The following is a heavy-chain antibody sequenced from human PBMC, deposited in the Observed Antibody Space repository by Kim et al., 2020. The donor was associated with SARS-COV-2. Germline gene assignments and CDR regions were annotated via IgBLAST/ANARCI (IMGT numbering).Heavy chain of an antibody. CDR3: AKDVGHSSLGENYYMDV. J-gene: IGHJ6*03. CDR1: GFTFSSYG. V-gene: IGHV3-30*18. Sequence: GGSLRLSCAASGFTFSSYGMHWVRQAPGKGLEWVAVISYDGSNKYYADSVKGRFTISRDNSKNTLYLQMNSLRAEDTAVYYCAKDVGHSSLGENYYMDV. CDR2: ISYDGSNK. D-gene: IGHD6-13*01.